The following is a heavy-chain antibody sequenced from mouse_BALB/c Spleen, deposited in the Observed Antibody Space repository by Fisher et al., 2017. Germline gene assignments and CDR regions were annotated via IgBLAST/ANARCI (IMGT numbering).Heavy chain of an antibody. V-gene: IGHV1-80*01. CDR3: AIGTTAPDWYFDV. Sequence: KLKGKATLTADKSSSTAYMQLSSLTSEDSAVYFCAIGTTAPDWYFDVWGAGTTVTVSS. D-gene: IGHD1-2*01. J-gene: IGHJ1*01.